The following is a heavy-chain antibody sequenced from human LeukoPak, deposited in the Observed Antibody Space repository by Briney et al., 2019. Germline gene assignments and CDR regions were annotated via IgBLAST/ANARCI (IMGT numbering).Heavy chain of an antibody. CDR1: GFTFSSYG. D-gene: IGHD2-2*01. V-gene: IGHV3-33*01. CDR3: ARGGDIVVVPAAIEDGMDV. CDR2: IWYDGSNK. Sequence: PGGSLRLSCAASGFTFSSYGMHWVRQAPGKGLEWVAVIWYDGSNKYYADSVKGRFTISRDNSKNTLYLQMNSLRAEDTAVYYCARGGDIVVVPAAIEDGMDVWGQGTTVTLSS. J-gene: IGHJ6*02.